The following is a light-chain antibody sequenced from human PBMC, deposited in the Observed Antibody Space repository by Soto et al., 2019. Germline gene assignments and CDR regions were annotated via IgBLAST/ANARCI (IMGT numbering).Light chain of an antibody. J-gene: IGKJ4*01. CDR3: QQSYSTPGALT. CDR1: QHISNY. CDR2: SAS. Sequence: DIQMTQSPSSLSASIGDRVTITCRANQHISNYVNWYQQRPGKAPRVLIFSASTLQSGVPSRFSGSGSGTDFTLTISSLEPEDFGTYFCQQSYSTPGALTFGGGTRLDIK. V-gene: IGKV1-39*01.